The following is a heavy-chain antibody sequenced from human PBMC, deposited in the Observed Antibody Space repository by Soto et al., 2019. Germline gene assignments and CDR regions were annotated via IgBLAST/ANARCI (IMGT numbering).Heavy chain of an antibody. Sequence: PSETLSLTCTVSGGSITSDYWSWIRQPPGKVLEWIGYVHNSGSTSYNPSLQSRVTISADVSKNQFSLDLRSVTAADTAVYYCARRWSGTDYWGHGTLVNVSS. J-gene: IGHJ4*01. D-gene: IGHD3-10*01. V-gene: IGHV4-59*01. CDR3: ARRWSGTDY. CDR1: GGSITSDY. CDR2: VHNSGST.